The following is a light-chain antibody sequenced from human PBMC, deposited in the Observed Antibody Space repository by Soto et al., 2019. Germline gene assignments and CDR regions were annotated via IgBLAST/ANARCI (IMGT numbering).Light chain of an antibody. CDR1: TGAVTSGHY. J-gene: IGLJ7*01. V-gene: IGLV7-46*01. Sequence: QAVVTQEPSLTVSPGGTVTLTCASSTGAVTSGHYPYWCQQKPGQAPRTLIYDTNNKHSWTPARFSGSLLGDKAALTLSGARHEGEAEYCCLLSCGGGRHGVGRGTQLTV. CDR3: LLSCGGGRHG. CDR2: DTN.